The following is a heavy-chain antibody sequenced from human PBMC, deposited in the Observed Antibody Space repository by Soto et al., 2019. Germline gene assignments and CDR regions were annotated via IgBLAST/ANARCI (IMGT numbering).Heavy chain of an antibody. Sequence: QVQLVESGGGVVQPGRSLRLSCAASGFTFSSYGMHWVRQAPGKGLEWVAVISYDGSNKYYADSVKGRFTISRDNSKNTLYLQMNSLRAEDTAVYYCAKDGASGQWLSPRYYFDYWGQGTLVTVSS. D-gene: IGHD6-19*01. CDR1: GFTFSSYG. CDR3: AKDGASGQWLSPRYYFDY. V-gene: IGHV3-30*18. CDR2: ISYDGSNK. J-gene: IGHJ4*02.